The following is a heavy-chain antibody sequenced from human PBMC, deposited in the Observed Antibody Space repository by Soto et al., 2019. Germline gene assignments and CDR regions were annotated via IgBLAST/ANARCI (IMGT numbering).Heavy chain of an antibody. D-gene: IGHD6-6*01. CDR1: GFTFSSYE. V-gene: IGHV3-48*03. CDR3: ARESRKRGSSLYYYGMDV. J-gene: IGHJ6*02. Sequence: QTGGSLRLSCAASGFTFSSYEMNWVRQAPGKGLEWVSYISSSGSTIYYADSVKGRFTISRDNAKNSLYLQMNSLRAEDTAVYYCARESRKRGSSLYYYGMDVWGQGTTVTVSS. CDR2: ISSSGSTI.